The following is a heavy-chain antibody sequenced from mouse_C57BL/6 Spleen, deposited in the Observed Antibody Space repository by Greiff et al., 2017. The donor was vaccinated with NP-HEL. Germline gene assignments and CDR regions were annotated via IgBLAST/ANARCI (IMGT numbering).Heavy chain of an antibody. D-gene: IGHD3-2*02. V-gene: IGHV5-6*02. CDR1: GFTFSSYG. J-gene: IGHJ3*01. CDR3: ARRAQATLFAY. CDR2: ISSGGSYT. Sequence: DVHLVESGGDLVKPGGSLKLSCAASGFTFSSYGMSWVRQTPDKRLEWVATISSGGSYTYYPDSVKGRFTISRDNAKNTLYLQMSSLKSEDTAMYYCARRAQATLFAYWGQGTLVTVSA.